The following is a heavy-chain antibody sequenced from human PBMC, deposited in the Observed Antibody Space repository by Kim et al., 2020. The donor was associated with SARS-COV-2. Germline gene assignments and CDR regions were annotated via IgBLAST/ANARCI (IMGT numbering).Heavy chain of an antibody. CDR1: GFTFSSYW. J-gene: IGHJ4*02. D-gene: IGHD1-20*01. V-gene: IGHV3-74*01. CDR3: ARVLYSWNDCLDY. Sequence: GGSLRLSCAASGFTFSSYWMHWVRQVPGKGLVWVSRINSDGSSANYVDSVKGRFTISRDNAKNTLYLQMDSLRAEDTAVYYCARVLYSWNDCLDYWGQGGLVTVSS. CDR2: INSDGSSA.